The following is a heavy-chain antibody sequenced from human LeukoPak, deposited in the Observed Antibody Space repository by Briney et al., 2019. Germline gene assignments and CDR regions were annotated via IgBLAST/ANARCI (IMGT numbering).Heavy chain of an antibody. CDR3: ARARRGVVVNDY. V-gene: IGHV4-39*07. CDR2: IYYSGST. CDR1: GGSISSSSYY. D-gene: IGHD3-22*01. J-gene: IGHJ4*02. Sequence: SETLSLTCTVSGGSISSSSYYWGWIRQPPGKGLEWIGSIYYSGSTYYNPSLKSRVTISVDTSKNQFSLKLSSVTAADTAVYYCARARRGVVVNDYWGQGTLVTVSS.